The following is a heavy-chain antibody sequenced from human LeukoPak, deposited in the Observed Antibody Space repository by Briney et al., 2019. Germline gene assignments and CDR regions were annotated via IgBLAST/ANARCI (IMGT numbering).Heavy chain of an antibody. Sequence: GGSLRLSCAASGFTFSNYDTHWVRQGTGKGLEWVSAIGSAGDTYYPGSVKGRFTISRENAKNSLYLQMNSLRAGDTAVYYCARGYCSGGTCYGGPDYWGQGTLVTVSS. CDR3: ARGYCSGGTCYGGPDY. V-gene: IGHV3-13*01. J-gene: IGHJ4*02. D-gene: IGHD2-15*01. CDR2: IGSAGDT. CDR1: GFTFSNYD.